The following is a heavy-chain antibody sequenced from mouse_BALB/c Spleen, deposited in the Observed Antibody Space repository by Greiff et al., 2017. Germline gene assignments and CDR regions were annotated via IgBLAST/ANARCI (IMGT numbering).Heavy chain of an antibody. CDR2: IWAGGST. V-gene: IGHV2-9*02. D-gene: IGHD1-1*01. CDR3: ARDESYYGSSYGFAY. CDR1: GFSLTSYG. Sequence: VKVVESGPGLVAPSQSLSITCTVSGFSLTSYGVHWVRQPPGKGLEWLGVIWAGGSTNYNSALMSRLSISKDNSKSQVFLKMNSLQTDDTAMYYCARDESYYGSSYGFAYWGQGTLVTVSA. J-gene: IGHJ3*01.